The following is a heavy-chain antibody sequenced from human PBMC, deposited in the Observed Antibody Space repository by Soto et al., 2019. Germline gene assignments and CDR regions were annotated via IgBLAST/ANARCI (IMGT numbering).Heavy chain of an antibody. V-gene: IGHV3-7*03. Sequence: EVQLVESGGGLVQPGGSLRLSCAVSGLTLSKFWMTWVRQAPGKGLEWVANIKHDGSEQYYVDSVKGRFTISRDNAQNSLFLQMNSLRVEDTAVYYCASVPGSPGYHGLDVWGQGTTVTVSS. CDR1: GLTLSKFW. D-gene: IGHD7-27*01. J-gene: IGHJ6*02. CDR2: IKHDGSEQ. CDR3: ASVPGSPGYHGLDV.